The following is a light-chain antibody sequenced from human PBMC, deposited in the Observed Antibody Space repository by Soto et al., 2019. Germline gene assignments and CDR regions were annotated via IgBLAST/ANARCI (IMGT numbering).Light chain of an antibody. J-gene: IGKJ4*01. Sequence: EIVLTQSPGTLSLSPGERATLSCRASQSVSSVYLAWYQQKPGQAPRLLIYGPATRATGIPDRFSASGSETDFTLTISRLEPEDFAVYYCQQYGGSVTFGGGTKVE. CDR1: QSVSSVY. CDR3: QQYGGSVT. CDR2: GPA. V-gene: IGKV3-20*01.